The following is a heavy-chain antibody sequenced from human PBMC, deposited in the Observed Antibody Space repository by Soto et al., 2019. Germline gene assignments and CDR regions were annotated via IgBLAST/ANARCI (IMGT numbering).Heavy chain of an antibody. D-gene: IGHD3-22*01. Sequence: SETLSLTCAVEGGSFNDDYWSWIRQSPGKGLEWIGEINDSGSTKYNPSLKSRVTISVDTSKNRFSLKLSSVTAADTAVYYCARGPDRWYYDSSGYYPDVRWFDPLGQGILVTVSS. V-gene: IGHV4-34*01. CDR3: ARGPDRWYYDSSGYYPDVRWFDP. J-gene: IGHJ5*02. CDR1: GGSFNDDY. CDR2: INDSGST.